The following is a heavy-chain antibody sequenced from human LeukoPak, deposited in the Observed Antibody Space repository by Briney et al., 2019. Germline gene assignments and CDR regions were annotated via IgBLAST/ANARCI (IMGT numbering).Heavy chain of an antibody. V-gene: IGHV4-59*12. Sequence: PSETLSLTCTVSGGSISSYYWSWIRQPPGKGLEWIGYVYYSGSTNYNPSLKSRVTISVDTSKNQFSLKLSSVTAADTAVYYCARDRTGYCSGGSCYTAQGFDPWGQGTLVTVSS. J-gene: IGHJ5*02. D-gene: IGHD2-15*01. CDR1: GGSISSYY. CDR3: ARDRTGYCSGGSCYTAQGFDP. CDR2: VYYSGST.